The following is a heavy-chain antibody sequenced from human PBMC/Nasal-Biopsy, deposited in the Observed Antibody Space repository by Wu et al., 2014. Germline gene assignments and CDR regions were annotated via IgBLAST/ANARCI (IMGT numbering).Heavy chain of an antibody. CDR2: IDWDDDK. CDR3: AREQGSFDF. D-gene: IGHD1/OR15-1a*01. CDR1: GFSLSSTGMC. Sequence: LVKPTQTLTLTCTFSGFSLSSTGMCMSWIRQPPGKALEWLARIDWDDDKYYSTSLKSRLTISKDTSKNQVVLTLTNVDPVDTATYYCAREQGSFDFWGQGLPVTVSS. V-gene: IGHV2-70*11. J-gene: IGHJ4*02.